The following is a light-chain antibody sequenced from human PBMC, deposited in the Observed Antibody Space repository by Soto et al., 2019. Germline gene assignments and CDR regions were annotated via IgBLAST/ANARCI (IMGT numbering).Light chain of an antibody. V-gene: IGLV2-14*01. Sequence: QSALTQPASVSGSSRQSITSSCTRTSSDVGGYNYVSWYQQHPGKAPKLMIYDVSNRPSGVSNRFSGSKSGNTASLTISGLQAEDEADYYCSSYTSSSTRVFGGGTKLTVL. CDR2: DVS. CDR3: SSYTSSSTRV. J-gene: IGLJ2*01. CDR1: SSDVGGYNY.